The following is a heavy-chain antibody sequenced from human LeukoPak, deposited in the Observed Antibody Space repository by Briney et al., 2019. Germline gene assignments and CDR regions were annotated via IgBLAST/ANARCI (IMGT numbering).Heavy chain of an antibody. V-gene: IGHV3-23*01. CDR1: GFTFSNYA. CDR3: AKDSAAVGGHDFDY. D-gene: IGHD6-13*01. Sequence: GGSLRLSCAASGFTFSNYAMSWVRQAPGKGLEWVSAISGGATYTFYAESVKGRFTISRDNSKNTLYVQMNGLRAEDTAVYYCAKDSAAVGGHDFDYWGQGTLVTVSS. CDR2: ISGGATYT. J-gene: IGHJ4*02.